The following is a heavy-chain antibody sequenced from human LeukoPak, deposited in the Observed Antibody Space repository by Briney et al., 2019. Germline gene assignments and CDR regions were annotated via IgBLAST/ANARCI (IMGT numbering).Heavy chain of an antibody. V-gene: IGHV3-11*01. CDR3: ARGWTKYQLPSYFDY. CDR2: ISSSGSTI. CDR1: GFTFSDYY. D-gene: IGHD2-2*01. Sequence: GGSLRLSCAASGFTFSDYYMSWIRQAPGKGLEWVSYISSSGSTIYYADSVKGRFTISRDNAKNSLYLQMNSLRAEDTAVYYCARGWTKYQLPSYFDYWGQGTLVTVSS. J-gene: IGHJ4*02.